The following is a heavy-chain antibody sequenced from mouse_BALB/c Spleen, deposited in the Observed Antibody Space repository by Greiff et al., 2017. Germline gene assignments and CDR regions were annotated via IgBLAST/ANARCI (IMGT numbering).Heavy chain of an antibody. CDR3: ARGYYGYDSAMDY. Sequence: EVKLVESGGGLVQPGGSRKLSCAASGFTFSSYAMSWVRQTPEKRLEWVATISSGGSYTYYPDSVKGRFTISRDNAKNTLYLQMSSLRSEDTAMYYCARGYYGYDSAMDYWGQGTSVTVSS. J-gene: IGHJ4*01. CDR1: GFTFSSYA. D-gene: IGHD2-2*01. CDR2: ISSGGSYT. V-gene: IGHV5-9-3*01.